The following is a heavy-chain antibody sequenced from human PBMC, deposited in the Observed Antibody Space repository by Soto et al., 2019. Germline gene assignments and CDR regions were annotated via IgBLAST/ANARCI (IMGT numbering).Heavy chain of an antibody. D-gene: IGHD2-15*01. CDR1: SGSICSSNW. CDR3: AREVVVVVAATADYYYGMDV. V-gene: IGHV4-4*02. Sequence: SETLSFTCAVSSGSICSSNWGSWVRQPPGKGLEWIGEIYHSGSTNYNPSLKSRVTISVDKSKNQFSLKLSSVTAADTAVYYCAREVVVVVAATADYYYGMDVWGQGTTVTVSS. CDR2: IYHSGST. J-gene: IGHJ6*02.